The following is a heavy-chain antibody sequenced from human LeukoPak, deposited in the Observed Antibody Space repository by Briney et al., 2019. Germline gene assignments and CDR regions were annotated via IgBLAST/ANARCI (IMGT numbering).Heavy chain of an antibody. CDR3: ARGSFRTAYFFDD. J-gene: IGHJ4*02. V-gene: IGHV3-33*01. Sequence: GGSLRLSRVASGFTFRSYGMHWVRQAPGKGPDWVALMWYDGSNQYYSDSVKGRFTISRDNSKNTLYLQMNSLRAEDTAVYYCARGSFRTAYFFDDWGQGTLVTVSS. CDR1: GFTFRSYG. D-gene: IGHD2-21*02. CDR2: MWYDGSNQ.